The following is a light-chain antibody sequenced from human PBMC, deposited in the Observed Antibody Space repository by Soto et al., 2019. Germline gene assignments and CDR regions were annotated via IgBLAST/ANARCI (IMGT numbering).Light chain of an antibody. J-gene: IGKJ1*01. CDR1: QSVSSSY. CDR3: LQDYNYPWT. CDR2: GAS. V-gene: IGKV3-20*01. Sequence: EMVLTQSPGTLSLSPGERATLSCRASQSVSSSYLAWYQQKPGQAPRLLIYGASSRATGIPDRFSGSGSGTDFTLTISRLEPEDFAVYYCLQDYNYPWTFGQGTKVDIK.